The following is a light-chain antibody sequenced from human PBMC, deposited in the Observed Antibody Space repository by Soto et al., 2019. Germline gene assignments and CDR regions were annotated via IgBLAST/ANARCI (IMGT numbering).Light chain of an antibody. V-gene: IGKV3-11*01. J-gene: IGKJ5*01. CDR3: QQRRKWPRT. CDR1: QSVYTS. CDR2: DAS. Sequence: EIVLTQSPATLSLSPGERATLSCRASQSVYTSLAWYQQKPGQAPRLLIYDASNRATGIPARLSGSGSGTDFTLTISSLEAEDFAVYYCQQRRKWPRTFGQGTRLEIK.